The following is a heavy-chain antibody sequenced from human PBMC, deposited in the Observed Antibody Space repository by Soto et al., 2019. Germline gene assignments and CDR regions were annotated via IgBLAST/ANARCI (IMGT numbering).Heavy chain of an antibody. V-gene: IGHV5-51*01. CDR3: ARRTLRYYAMDV. CDR2: ISPSDSDT. CDR1: GYTFTSYW. J-gene: IGHJ6*02. Sequence: GESLKISCKGSGYTFTSYWIAWVRQMPGKGLEWMGIISPSDSDTRYSPPFQGQVTISVDRSISTAYLQWSSLKASDTAIYYCARRTLRYYAMDVWGQGTTVTVS. D-gene: IGHD3-16*01.